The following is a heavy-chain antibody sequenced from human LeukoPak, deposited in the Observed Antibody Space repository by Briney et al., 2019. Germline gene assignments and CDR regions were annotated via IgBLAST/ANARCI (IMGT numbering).Heavy chain of an antibody. CDR2: INHSGST. Sequence: SETLSLTCAVYGGSFSGYYWSWIRQPPGKGLEWIGEINHSGSTNYNPSLKSRVTISVDTSKNQFSLKLSSVTAADTAVYYCARGLIAVAGPYYFDCWGQGTLVTVSS. CDR3: ARGLIAVAGPYYFDC. D-gene: IGHD6-19*01. CDR1: GGSFSGYY. V-gene: IGHV4-34*01. J-gene: IGHJ4*02.